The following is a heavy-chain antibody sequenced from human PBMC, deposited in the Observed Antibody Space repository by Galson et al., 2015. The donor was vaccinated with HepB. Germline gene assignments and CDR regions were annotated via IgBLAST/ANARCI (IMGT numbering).Heavy chain of an antibody. D-gene: IGHD3-10*01. CDR2: ITPNNGDT. V-gene: IGHV1-2*06. Sequence: SVKVSCKASAYAFIGYYLHWVRQAPGQGLEWMGRITPNNGDTNYAQNFQGRVTMTTDTSISTAYMELSGLRSDDTAIYYCASPSSSGSYFPDYWGRGTLVTVSS. CDR1: AYAFIGYY. J-gene: IGHJ4*02. CDR3: ASPSSSGSYFPDY.